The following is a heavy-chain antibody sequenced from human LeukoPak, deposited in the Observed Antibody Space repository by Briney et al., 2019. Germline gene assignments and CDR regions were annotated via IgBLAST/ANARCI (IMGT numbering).Heavy chain of an antibody. J-gene: IGHJ4*02. CDR3: ARLQASTGYYSLDY. D-gene: IGHD3-22*01. CDR2: IWYDGTNT. CDR1: GFTFSSYS. Sequence: GGSLRLSCAASGFTFSSYSMNWVRQAPGKGLEWVAIIWYDGTNTNYGDSVKGRFTISRDNPKSTLYLQMNSLRAEDTAVYYCARLQASTGYYSLDYWGQGTLVTVSS. V-gene: IGHV3-33*08.